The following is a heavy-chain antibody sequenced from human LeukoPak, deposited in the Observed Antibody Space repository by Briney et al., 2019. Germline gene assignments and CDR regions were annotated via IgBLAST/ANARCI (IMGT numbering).Heavy chain of an antibody. J-gene: IGHJ6*02. CDR1: GGSFSGYY. V-gene: IGHV4-59*12. CDR2: IYYSGST. D-gene: IGHD2-2*02. CDR3: VREAKVVPAAIRGYYYYGMDV. Sequence: AETLSLTCAVYGGSFSGYYWSWIRQPPGKGLEWIGYIYYSGSTNYNASLKSRVTMSVDTSKNQFSLKLSSVTAADTAVYYCVREAKVVPAAIRGYYYYGMDVWGQGTTVTVSS.